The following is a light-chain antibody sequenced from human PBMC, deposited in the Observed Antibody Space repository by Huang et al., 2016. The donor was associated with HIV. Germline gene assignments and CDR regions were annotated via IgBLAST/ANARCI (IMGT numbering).Light chain of an antibody. CDR1: QSISSW. CDR3: QQYKSYSFT. J-gene: IGKJ3*01. V-gene: IGKV1-5*03. CDR2: KAS. Sequence: DIQMTQSPSTLSASVGDRVTITCRASQSISSWLAWYQQKPGKAPKLLIYKASSLESVVPSRFSGSGSGTEFTLSISSLQPDDFATYYCQQYKSYSFTFGPGTKVDIK.